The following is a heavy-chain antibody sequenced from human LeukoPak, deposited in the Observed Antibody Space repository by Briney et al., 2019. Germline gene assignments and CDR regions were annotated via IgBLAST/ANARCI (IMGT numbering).Heavy chain of an antibody. CDR1: GGSISSSSYY. J-gene: IGHJ5*02. CDR3: ARLGTYYDFWSGYDNWFDP. Sequence: KSSETLSLTCTVSGGSISSSSYYWGWIRQPPGKGLEWIGSIYYSGSTYYNPSLKSRVTISVDTSKNQFSLKLSSVTAADTAVYYCARLGTYYDFWSGYDNWFDPWGQGTLVTVSS. D-gene: IGHD3-3*01. V-gene: IGHV4-39*01. CDR2: IYYSGST.